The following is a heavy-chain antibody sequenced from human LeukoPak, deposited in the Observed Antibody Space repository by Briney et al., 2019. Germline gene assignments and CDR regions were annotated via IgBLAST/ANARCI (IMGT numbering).Heavy chain of an antibody. D-gene: IGHD1-26*01. CDR3: AREWGHRAVGAFDI. CDR2: IIPIFGTA. Sequence: SVKVSCKVSGYTLTELSMHWVRQAPGQGLEWMGGIIPIFGTANYAQKFQGRVTITADESTSTAYMELSSLRSEDTAVYYCAREWGHRAVGAFDIWGQGTMVTVSS. V-gene: IGHV1-69*13. J-gene: IGHJ3*02. CDR1: GYTLTELS.